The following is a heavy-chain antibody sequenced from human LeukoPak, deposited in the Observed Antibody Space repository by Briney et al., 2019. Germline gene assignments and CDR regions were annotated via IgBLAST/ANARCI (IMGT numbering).Heavy chain of an antibody. J-gene: IGHJ4*02. D-gene: IGHD3-10*01. CDR2: ISGSGGST. CDR1: GFTFSSYA. Sequence: GGSLRLSCAASGFTFSSYAMSWVRQAPGKGLEWVSAISGSGGSTYYADSVKGRFTISRDNSKNTLYLQMNSLRAEGTAVYYCAKDGEGGSGSYYYYFDYWGQGTLVTVSS. V-gene: IGHV3-23*01. CDR3: AKDGEGGSGSYYYYFDY.